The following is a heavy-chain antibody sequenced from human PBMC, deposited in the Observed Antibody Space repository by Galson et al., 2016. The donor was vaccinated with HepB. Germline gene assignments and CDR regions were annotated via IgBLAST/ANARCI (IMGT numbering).Heavy chain of an antibody. CDR2: IYPGDSDI. D-gene: IGHD2-21*01. Sequence: QSGAEVKKPGESLRLSCETSGYSFTNYWIAWVRQMPGKGLELMGIIYPGDSDIRYSPSSQGQVTISADNSIATAYLPWSNLKTSDTAKYFCARPLVGGCYYPHAFAIWGPGTMVTVSS. CDR1: GYSFTNYW. CDR3: ARPLVGGCYYPHAFAI. J-gene: IGHJ3*02. V-gene: IGHV5-51*01.